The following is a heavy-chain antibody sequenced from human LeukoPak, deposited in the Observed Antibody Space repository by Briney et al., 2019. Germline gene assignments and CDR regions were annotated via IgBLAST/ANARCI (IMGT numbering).Heavy chain of an antibody. D-gene: IGHD6-19*01. CDR1: GVSISRGGYA. CDR3: VRGRYSSGWYKDKNWFDP. J-gene: IGHJ5*02. CDR2: IYHSGTT. Sequence: SETLSLTCAVSGVSISRGGYAWNWIRQPPGKGLEWIAYIYHSGTTYYNPSLKSRATISVDTSKNQFSLKLSSVTAADTAVYYCVRGRYSSGWYKDKNWFDPWGQGTPVTVSS. V-gene: IGHV4-30-4*07.